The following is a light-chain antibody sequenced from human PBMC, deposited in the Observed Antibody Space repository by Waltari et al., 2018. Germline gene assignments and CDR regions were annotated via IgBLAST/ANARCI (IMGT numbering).Light chain of an antibody. CDR1: TLRTSY. CDR2: GKN. CDR3: NSRDSSGDHWV. V-gene: IGLV3-19*01. J-gene: IGLJ3*02. Sequence: SSELTQDPAVSVALGLTVRITCKGDTLRTSYANWYTQKPGQAPVVVIYGKNNRPSGIPDRFSGSSSRDTASLTITGTQAEDEADYYCNSRDSSGDHWVFGGGTKLTVL.